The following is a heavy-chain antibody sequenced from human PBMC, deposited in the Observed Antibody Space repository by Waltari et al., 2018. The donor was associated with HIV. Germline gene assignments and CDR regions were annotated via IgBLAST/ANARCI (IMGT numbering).Heavy chain of an antibody. J-gene: IGHJ4*02. V-gene: IGHV3-7*03. CDR2: IKQDGSEK. D-gene: IGHD2-15*01. CDR1: GFTFISYW. Sequence: EVQLVESGGGLVQPGGSLRLSCAASGFTFISYWMTWVRQAPGKGLEWVANIKQDGSEKYYADSVKGRFTISRDNAKNSLYLQMNSLRAEDTAVYYCASLYCSGGSCYDYWGQGTLVTVSS. CDR3: ASLYCSGGSCYDY.